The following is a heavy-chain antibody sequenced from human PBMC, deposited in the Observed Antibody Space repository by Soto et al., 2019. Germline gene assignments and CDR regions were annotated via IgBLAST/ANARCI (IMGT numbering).Heavy chain of an antibody. CDR3: ARGGNRYSNVASGVGGFDY. D-gene: IGHD5-12*01. V-gene: IGHV4-59*01. Sequence: SETLSLTCTVSGASISSSYWSCIRQSPERGLEWIAYVYHTGATNYNPSLKSRVTISLDTSKGQFSLNLTSLTTADTAVYFCARGGNRYSNVASGVGGFDYWGQGSLVTVSS. CDR1: GASISSSY. CDR2: VYHTGAT. J-gene: IGHJ4*02.